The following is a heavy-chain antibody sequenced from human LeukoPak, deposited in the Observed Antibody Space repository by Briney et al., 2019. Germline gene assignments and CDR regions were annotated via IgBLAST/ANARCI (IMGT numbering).Heavy chain of an antibody. J-gene: IGHJ5*02. CDR1: GFTFDDYA. V-gene: IGHV3-9*01. CDR2: ISWNSGSI. D-gene: IGHD3-16*02. Sequence: GGSLRLSCAASGFTFDDYAMHWVRQAPGKGLEWVSGISWNSGSIGYADSVKGRFTISRDNAKNSLYLQMNSLRAEDTALYYCAKDHYVWGSYRPNWFDPWGQGTLVTVSS. CDR3: AKDHYVWGSYRPNWFDP.